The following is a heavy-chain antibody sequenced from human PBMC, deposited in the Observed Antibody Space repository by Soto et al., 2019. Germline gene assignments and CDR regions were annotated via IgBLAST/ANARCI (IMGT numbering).Heavy chain of an antibody. D-gene: IGHD3-9*01. V-gene: IGHV4-31*03. CDR3: ARAPHYEILAAIDY. CDR1: GASVNSDVYY. J-gene: IGHJ4*02. CDR2: IYDSGST. Sequence: QVQLQESGPGLVRPSQTLSLTCTVSGASVNSDVYYWTWIRQHPEKGLEWIGYIYDSGSTYYNPSRESRVSISLDTPNNQFSLNLKSVTAADTAIYYCARAPHYEILAAIDYWGQGTLVTVSS.